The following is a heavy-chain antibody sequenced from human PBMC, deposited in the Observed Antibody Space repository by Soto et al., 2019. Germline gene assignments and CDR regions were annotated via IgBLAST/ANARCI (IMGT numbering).Heavy chain of an antibody. V-gene: IGHV4-30-4*01. CDR3: ARRPTGWSGYYFFDY. D-gene: IGHD3-3*01. J-gene: IGHJ4*02. CDR2: IYYSGST. CDR1: GGSISSGDYY. Sequence: SETLSLTCTVSGGSISSGDYYWSWIRQPPGKGLEWIGYIYYSGSTYYNPSLKSRVTISVDTSKNQFSPKLSSVTAADTAVYYCARRPTGWSGYYFFDYWGQGTLVTVS.